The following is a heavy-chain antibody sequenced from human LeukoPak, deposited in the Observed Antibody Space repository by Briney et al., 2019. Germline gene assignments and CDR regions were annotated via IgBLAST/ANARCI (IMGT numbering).Heavy chain of an antibody. D-gene: IGHD2-15*01. V-gene: IGHV4-38-2*02. J-gene: IGHJ3*02. CDR3: ASFVAATYNDAFDI. CDR1: GYFIRSGFY. CDR2: IYHSGST. Sequence: PSETLSLTCTVSGYFIRSGFYWGWVRQPPGKGLAWIGEIYHSGSTNNNPSLKSRVTISVDKSKNQFSLKLSSVTAADTAVYYCASFVAATYNDAFDIWGQGTMVTVSS.